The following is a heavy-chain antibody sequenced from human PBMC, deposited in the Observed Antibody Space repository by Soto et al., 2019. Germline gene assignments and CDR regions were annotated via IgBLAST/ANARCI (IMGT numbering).Heavy chain of an antibody. J-gene: IGHJ6*02. CDR1: GFSFSNYG. CDR3: AKGTGYCSSTTCRDYYYYYGLDV. CDR2: ISYDGSNK. D-gene: IGHD2-2*01. V-gene: IGHV3-30*18. Sequence: GSLRLSCAASGFSFSNYGMHWVRQAPGKGLEWVAVISYDGSNKYYADSVKGRFTISRDNSKNTLSLQMNSLRAEDTAVYYCAKGTGYCSSTTCRDYYYYYGLDVWGQGTTVTVSS.